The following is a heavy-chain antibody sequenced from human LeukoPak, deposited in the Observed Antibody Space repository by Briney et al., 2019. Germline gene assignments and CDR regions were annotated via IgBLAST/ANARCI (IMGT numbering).Heavy chain of an antibody. J-gene: IGHJ4*02. CDR3: AKDTTTTRRGFDY. V-gene: IGHV3-33*06. CDR1: GFTFSSYG. CDR2: IWYDGTDE. Sequence: GGSLRLSCAASGFTFSSYGMHWVGQAPGKGLEWVAVIWYDGTDEYYADSVKGRFTVSRDNSKKTLYLQMNSLRAEDTAVYYCAKDTTTTRRGFDYWGQGTLATVSS. D-gene: IGHD3-10*01.